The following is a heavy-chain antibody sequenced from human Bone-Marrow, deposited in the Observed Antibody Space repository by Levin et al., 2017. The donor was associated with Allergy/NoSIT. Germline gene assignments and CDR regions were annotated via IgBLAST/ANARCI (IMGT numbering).Heavy chain of an antibody. CDR1: GFTFSNAW. V-gene: IGHV3-15*01. Sequence: GGSLRLSCAASGFTFSNAWMSWVRQASGKGLEWVGRIKSKTDGGTTDYAAPVKGRFTISRDDSKNTLYLQMNSLKTEDTAVYYCTTDRYCSGGYCYNGRRGLVYWGQGTLVTVSS. CDR3: TTDRYCSGGYCYNGRRGLVY. J-gene: IGHJ4*02. D-gene: IGHD2-15*01. CDR2: IKSKTDGGTT.